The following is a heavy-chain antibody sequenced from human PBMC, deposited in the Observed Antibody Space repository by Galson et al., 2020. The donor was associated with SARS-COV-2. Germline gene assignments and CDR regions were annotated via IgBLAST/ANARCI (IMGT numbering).Heavy chain of an antibody. D-gene: IGHD2-2*01. V-gene: IGHV3-64D*06. J-gene: IGHJ4*02. Sequence: GESLKISCSASGFIFSDYAMHWARQAPGKGLEYVSAISSNGGTSFYADSVNGRFTMSRDNSKNMFYLQMTALRLEDTGFYYCLSYSSTRQNHWGQGTLVTVSS. CDR3: LSYSSTRQNH. CDR2: ISSNGGTS. CDR1: GFIFSDYA.